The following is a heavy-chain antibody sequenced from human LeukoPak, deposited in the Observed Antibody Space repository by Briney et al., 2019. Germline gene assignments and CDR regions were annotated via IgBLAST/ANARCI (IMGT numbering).Heavy chain of an antibody. CDR3: VGGYQLLLFDD. CDR1: GLTFGDYA. D-gene: IGHD2-2*01. CDR2: I. V-gene: IGHV3-23*01. Sequence: GGSLRLSCAASGLTFGDYAMSWVRQAPGKGLEWVSAIDSVKGRFTISRDNSKNTLYLQMKSLRAGDTALYYCVGGYQLLLFDDWGQGTLVTVSS. J-gene: IGHJ4*02.